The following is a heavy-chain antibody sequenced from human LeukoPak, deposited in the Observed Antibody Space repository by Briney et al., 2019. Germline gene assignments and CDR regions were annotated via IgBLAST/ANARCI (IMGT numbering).Heavy chain of an antibody. V-gene: IGHV4-30-4*01. D-gene: IGHD4-17*01. Sequence: SETLSLTCTVSGGSISSGDYYWSWIRQPPGKGLEWIGYIYYSGSTYYNPSLKSRVTISVDTSKNQFSLKLSSVTAADTAVYYCASGVTTAVKYYYGMDVWGQGTTVTVSS. J-gene: IGHJ6*02. CDR3: ASGVTTAVKYYYGMDV. CDR1: GGSISSGDYY. CDR2: IYYSGST.